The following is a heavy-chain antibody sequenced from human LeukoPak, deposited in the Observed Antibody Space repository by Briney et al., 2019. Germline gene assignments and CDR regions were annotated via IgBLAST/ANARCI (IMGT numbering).Heavy chain of an antibody. CDR1: GFTFSSYA. CDR3: AKDLTPLTLSMFDY. D-gene: IGHD3-16*01. V-gene: IGHV3-23*01. CDR2: ISGSGGST. Sequence: GGSLRLFCAASGFTFSSYAMSWVRQAPGKGLEWVSAISGSGGSTYYADSVKGRFTISRDNSKNTLYLQMNSLRAEDTAVYYCAKDLTPLTLSMFDYWGQGTLVTVSS. J-gene: IGHJ4*02.